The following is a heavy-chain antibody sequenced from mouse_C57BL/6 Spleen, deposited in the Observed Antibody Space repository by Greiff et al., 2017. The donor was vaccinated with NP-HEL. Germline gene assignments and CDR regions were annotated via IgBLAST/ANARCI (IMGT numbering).Heavy chain of an antibody. D-gene: IGHD1-1*01. CDR1: GFTFSDYY. Sequence: EVKLVESEGGLVQPGSSMKLSCTASGFTFSDYYMAWVRQVPEKGLEWVANINYDGSSTYYLDSLKSRFIISRDNAKNILYLQMSSLKSEDTATYYCARYAYGSSYFDYWGQVTTLTVSS. CDR2: INYDGSST. V-gene: IGHV5-16*01. J-gene: IGHJ2*01. CDR3: ARYAYGSSYFDY.